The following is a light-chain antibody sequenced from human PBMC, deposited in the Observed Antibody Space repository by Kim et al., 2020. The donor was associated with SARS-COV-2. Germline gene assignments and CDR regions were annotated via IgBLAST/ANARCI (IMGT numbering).Light chain of an antibody. Sequence: PGKRGTLSCRASQTISSTYLAWYQQKPGQAPRLLIYGTSNRATGIPDRFSGSGSGTDFTLTISRLEPEDFAVYYCQQYASSPTWTFGQGTKVDIK. V-gene: IGKV3-20*01. CDR1: QTISSTY. CDR2: GTS. J-gene: IGKJ1*01. CDR3: QQYASSPTWT.